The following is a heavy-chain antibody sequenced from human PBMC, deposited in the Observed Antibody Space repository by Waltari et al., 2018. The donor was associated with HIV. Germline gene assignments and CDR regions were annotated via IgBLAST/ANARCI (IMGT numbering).Heavy chain of an antibody. J-gene: IGHJ4*02. Sequence: QVQLVASGGGVVQLGRSLRLSCAASGFTFSSYGLHRVRQAPGKGLEWVAVISYDGSNKYYADSVKGRFTISRDNSKNTLYLQMNSLRAEDTAVYYCAKDPYYYDSSGYADYFDYWGQGTLVTVSS. CDR3: AKDPYYYDSSGYADYFDY. CDR2: ISYDGSNK. D-gene: IGHD3-22*01. V-gene: IGHV3-30*18. CDR1: GFTFSSYG.